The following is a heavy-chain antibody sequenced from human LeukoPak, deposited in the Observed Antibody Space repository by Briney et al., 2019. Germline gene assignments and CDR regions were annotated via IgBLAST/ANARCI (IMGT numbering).Heavy chain of an antibody. CDR2: IYPGDSDT. D-gene: IGHD5-24*01. J-gene: IGHJ4*02. Sequence: GESLKISCKGSGYPFTNYWIVWVRQMPGGGLEWMGIIYPGDSDTRYSPSFQGQVTISADKSTSTAYLQWSSLTASDTALYYCARLKDGYTIDYWGQGALVTVSS. CDR3: ARLKDGYTIDY. V-gene: IGHV5-51*01. CDR1: GYPFTNYW.